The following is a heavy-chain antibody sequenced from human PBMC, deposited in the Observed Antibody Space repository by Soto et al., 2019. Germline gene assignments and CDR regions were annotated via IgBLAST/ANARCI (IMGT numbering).Heavy chain of an antibody. V-gene: IGHV1-18*04. D-gene: IGHD1-26*01. CDR3: ARDSRWELLSWFDP. J-gene: IGHJ5*02. CDR1: GYTFTSYG. Sequence: GASVKVSCKASGYTFTSYGISWVRQAPGQGLEWMGWISAYNGNTNYAQKLQGRVTMTTDTSTSTAYMELRSLRSDDTAVYYCARDSRWELLSWFDPWGQGTLVTVSS. CDR2: ISAYNGNT.